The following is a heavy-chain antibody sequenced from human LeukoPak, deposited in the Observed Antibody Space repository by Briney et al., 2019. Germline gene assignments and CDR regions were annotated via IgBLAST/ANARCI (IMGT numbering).Heavy chain of an antibody. Sequence: GGSLRLSCAASEFTFSSYGMHWVRQAPGKGLEWVAVIWYDGSNKYYADSVKGRFTISRDNSKNTLYLQMNSLRAEDTAVYYCTRVAVCSGGSCYPTFDYWGQGTLVTVSS. J-gene: IGHJ4*02. CDR1: EFTFSSYG. CDR2: IWYDGSNK. D-gene: IGHD2-15*01. V-gene: IGHV3-33*01. CDR3: TRVAVCSGGSCYPTFDY.